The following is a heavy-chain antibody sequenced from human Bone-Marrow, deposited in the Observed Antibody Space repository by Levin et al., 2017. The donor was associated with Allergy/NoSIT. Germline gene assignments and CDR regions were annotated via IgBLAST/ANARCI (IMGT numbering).Heavy chain of an antibody. CDR2: ISWNSDGI. CDR1: GYTFEDYA. D-gene: IGHD6-6*01. CDR3: AKGSYSSSTGSFPFDY. Sequence: GGSLRLSCAASGYTFEDYAMHWVRQAPGKGLEWVSGISWNSDGIGYADSVKGRFTISRDNAKNSLYVQMNSLRAEDTALYYCAKGSYSSSTGSFPFDYWGQGTLVTVSS. J-gene: IGHJ4*02. V-gene: IGHV3-9*01.